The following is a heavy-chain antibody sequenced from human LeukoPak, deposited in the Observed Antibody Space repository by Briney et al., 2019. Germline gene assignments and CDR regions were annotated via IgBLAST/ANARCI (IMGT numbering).Heavy chain of an antibody. Sequence: GASVKVSCKVSGYTLTELSMHWVRQAPGKGLEWMGGFDPEDGETTYAQKFQGRVTMTEDTSTDTAYMELSSLRSEDTAVYYCATVSSCGGKSFDYWGQGTLVTVSS. CDR1: GYTLTELS. D-gene: IGHD2-21*01. J-gene: IGHJ4*02. CDR3: ATVSSCGGKSFDY. CDR2: FDPEDGET. V-gene: IGHV1-24*01.